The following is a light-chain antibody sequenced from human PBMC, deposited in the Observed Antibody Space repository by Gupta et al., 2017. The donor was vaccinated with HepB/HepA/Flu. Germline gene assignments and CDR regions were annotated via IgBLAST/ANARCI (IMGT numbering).Light chain of an antibody. V-gene: IGKV4-1*01. CDR2: WAS. J-gene: IGKJ4*01. CDR3: QQYWRTPLT. CDR1: QNLFYGYNNKNY. Sequence: DLVMTQSPDSLAVSLCVCATLNCKSSQNLFYGYNNKNYLSWYQQKPGQPPKLLIYWASTRESGVPDRFTGSGSGTDFTLTISSLQAEDVAVYFCQQYWRTPLTFGGGTKVEIK.